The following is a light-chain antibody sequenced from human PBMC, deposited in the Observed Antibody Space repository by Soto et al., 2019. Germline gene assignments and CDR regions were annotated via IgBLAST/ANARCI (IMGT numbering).Light chain of an antibody. CDR3: QQYNSYFWT. Sequence: DIQMTQSPSTLSASGGDRVTITCRASQSISSGLDWYQQNPGKAPTLLIYKASSLESGVSSRLRGSGSETEFNVTISSLLPNDFATYYCQQYNSYFWTFGQGTTVEIK. J-gene: IGKJ1*01. CDR2: KAS. V-gene: IGKV1-5*03. CDR1: QSISSG.